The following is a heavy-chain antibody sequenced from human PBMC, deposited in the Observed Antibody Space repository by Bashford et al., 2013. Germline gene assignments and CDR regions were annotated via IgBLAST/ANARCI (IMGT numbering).Heavy chain of an antibody. D-gene: IGHD2-21*01. V-gene: IGHV3-15*01. CDR2: IKSEADGGTT. CDR3: TTDRRMVVPTQFDN. J-gene: IGHJ4*02. Sequence: VRQAPGKGLEWVGRIKSEADGGTTDYAAPVKGRFTISRDDSKNTLFLQMNSLETEDTAIYFCTTDRRMVVPTQFDNWGQGPWSPSPQ.